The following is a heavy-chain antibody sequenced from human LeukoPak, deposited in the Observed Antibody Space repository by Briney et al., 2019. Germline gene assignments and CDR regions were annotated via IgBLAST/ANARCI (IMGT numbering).Heavy chain of an antibody. V-gene: IGHV5-51*01. D-gene: IGHD1-26*01. CDR3: ARHQIVGATRSPFDY. CDR1: GYSFTTYW. J-gene: IGHJ4*02. Sequence: GESLKISCKGSGYSFTTYWIGWVRQMPGKGLEWMGIIYPGDSDTRYSPSFQGQVTISADKSISTAYLQWSSLKASDTAMYYCARHQIVGATRSPFDYWGQGTLVTVSS. CDR2: IYPGDSDT.